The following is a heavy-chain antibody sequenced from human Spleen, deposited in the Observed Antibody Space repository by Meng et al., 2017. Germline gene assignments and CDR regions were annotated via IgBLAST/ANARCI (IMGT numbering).Heavy chain of an antibody. D-gene: IGHD3-16*01. Sequence: QLQLQESGPGLVKPSETLSLTCTVSGGSIGSNSYHWGWIRQPPGTRLEWIGSIYYSGATYYNPSLKSRVTMSVDTSKNQFSLRLSSVTAADTAVYFCARRVHDGRHYHYFDYWGQGALVTVSS. V-gene: IGHV4-39*01. CDR2: IYYSGAT. CDR3: ARRVHDGRHYHYFDY. CDR1: GGSIGSNSYH. J-gene: IGHJ4*02.